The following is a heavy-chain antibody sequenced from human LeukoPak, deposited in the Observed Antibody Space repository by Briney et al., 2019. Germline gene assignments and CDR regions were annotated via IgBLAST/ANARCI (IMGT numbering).Heavy chain of an antibody. Sequence: GGSLRLSCAASGFTFSDTWMHWVRQAPGEGLVWVSRIRSDGSDTRYAESVKGRFTISRDNAKNSLYLQMNSLRAEDTAVYYCARDKIVGATKLDYWGQGTLVTVSS. J-gene: IGHJ4*02. CDR1: GFTFSDTW. D-gene: IGHD1-26*01. CDR2: IRSDGSDT. V-gene: IGHV3-74*01. CDR3: ARDKIVGATKLDY.